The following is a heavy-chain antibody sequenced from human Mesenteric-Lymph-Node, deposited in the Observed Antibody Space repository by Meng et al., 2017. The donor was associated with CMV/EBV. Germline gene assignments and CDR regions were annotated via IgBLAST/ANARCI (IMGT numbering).Heavy chain of an antibody. CDR3: AKDGSSSRPVYFDY. D-gene: IGHD6-13*01. J-gene: IGHJ4*02. Sequence: GESLKISCAASGFTFSSYSMNWVRQAPGKGLEWVSGISGSGVGTYYADSVNGRFTISRDNSENTLYLQMNSLRAEDTAIYYCAKDGSSSRPVYFDYWGRGTLVTVSS. V-gene: IGHV3-23*01. CDR2: ISGSGVGT. CDR1: GFTFSSYS.